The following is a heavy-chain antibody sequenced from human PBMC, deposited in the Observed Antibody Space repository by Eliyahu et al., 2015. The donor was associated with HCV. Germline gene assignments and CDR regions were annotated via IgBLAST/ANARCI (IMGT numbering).Heavy chain of an antibody. D-gene: IGHD3-22*01. Sequence: QVQLQESGPGLVKPSQTLSLSCTVSGGSISXGGYYGGGSVQHPGKGLDWIGYIYYSGSTYYNPSLKSRVTISVDTSKNQFSLKLSSVTAADTAVYYCARVGVRGLTYYDSSGYLDYWGQGTLVTVSS. J-gene: IGHJ4*02. V-gene: IGHV4-31*03. CDR3: ARVGVRGLTYYDSSGYLDY. CDR1: GGSISXGGYY. CDR2: IYYSGST.